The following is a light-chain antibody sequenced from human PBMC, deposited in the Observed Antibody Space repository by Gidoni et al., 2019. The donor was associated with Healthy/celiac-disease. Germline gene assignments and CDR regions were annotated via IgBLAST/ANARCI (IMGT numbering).Light chain of an antibody. J-gene: IGKJ4*01. V-gene: IGKV1-39*01. CDR1: QSISSY. CDR2: AAS. Sequence: DIQLTTSPSSLAAYVGDRVTITCRASQSISSYLNWYQQKPGKAPKLLIYAASSLQSGVPSRFSGSGSGTDFTLTISSLQPEDFATYYCQQSYSTLTFGGGTKVEIK. CDR3: QQSYSTLT.